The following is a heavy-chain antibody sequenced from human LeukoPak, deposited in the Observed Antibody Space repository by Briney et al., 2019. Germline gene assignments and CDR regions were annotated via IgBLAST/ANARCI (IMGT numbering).Heavy chain of an antibody. CDR1: GFTFTSYS. CDR2: ISGGGGST. J-gene: IGHJ4*02. D-gene: IGHD1-26*01. V-gene: IGHV3-23*01. CDR3: AKGGKWDVTPFDY. Sequence: GGSLRLSCAASGFTFTSYSMNWARQAPGKGLEWVSTISGGGGSTYYADSVKGRFTISRDNSKNTLYLQVSSLRAEDTAVYYCAKGGKWDVTPFDYWGQGTLVTVSS.